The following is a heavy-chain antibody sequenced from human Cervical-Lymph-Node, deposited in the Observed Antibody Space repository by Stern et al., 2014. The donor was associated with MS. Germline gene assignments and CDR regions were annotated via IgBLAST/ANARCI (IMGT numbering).Heavy chain of an antibody. V-gene: IGHV4-31*03. D-gene: IGHD1-14*01. CDR3: ARMGTSLDY. CDR1: SGSIRSGGYY. Sequence: QLQLHESGPGLVKPSQTLSLTCTVSSGSIRSGGYYWSWIRQHPGKGLEWIGHIHYSGNTYYNPSLMRRVIISVDTSKSQFSLKLTSVTVADTAVYYCARMGTSLDYWGLGTLVTVSS. CDR2: IHYSGNT. J-gene: IGHJ4*02.